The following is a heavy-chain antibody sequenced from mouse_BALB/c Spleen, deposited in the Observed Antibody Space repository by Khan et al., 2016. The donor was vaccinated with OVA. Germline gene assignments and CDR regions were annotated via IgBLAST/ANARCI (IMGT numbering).Heavy chain of an antibody. D-gene: IGHD1-1*01. V-gene: IGHV5-6*01. CDR3: ARLAYYYDSEGFAY. CDR1: GFTFSTYG. J-gene: IGHJ3*01. Sequence: EVQLQESGGDLVKPGGSLKLSCAASGFTFSTYGMSWVRQTPDKRLEWVATISTGGSYTYYPDSVKGRFTFSRDNAKNTLYLQMSSLKSEDTAMFYCARLAYYYDSEGFAYWGQGTLVTVSA. CDR2: ISTGGSYT.